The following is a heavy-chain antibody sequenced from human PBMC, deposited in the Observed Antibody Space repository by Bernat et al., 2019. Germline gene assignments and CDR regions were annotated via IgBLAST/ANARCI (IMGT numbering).Heavy chain of an antibody. Sequence: QVQLQQWGAGLLKPSETLSLTCAVYGGSFSGYYWSWIRQPPGKGLEWIGEINHSGSTNYNPSLTSRVTRAVDTSKNQFSLKLSSVTAADTAVYYCARAVVTDERKHPPGHHYYYYMDVWGKGTTVTVSS. CDR2: INHSGST. V-gene: IGHV4-34*01. CDR1: GGSFSGYY. CDR3: ARAVVTDERKHPPGHHYYYYMDV. J-gene: IGHJ6*03. D-gene: IGHD2-2*01.